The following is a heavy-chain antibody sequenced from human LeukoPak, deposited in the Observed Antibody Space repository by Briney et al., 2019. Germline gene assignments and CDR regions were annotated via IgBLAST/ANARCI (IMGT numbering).Heavy chain of an antibody. V-gene: IGHV4-31*03. D-gene: IGHD4-11*01. CDR3: ARGATVTRRTPFGY. CDR1: GGSITTSGYY. Sequence: PSQTLSLTCNVSGGSITTSGYYWNWIRQHLGKGLEWIGYISSSGNTYYNPSLKTRLAITLDTSENHFSLSLTSVTAADTAVYYCARGATVTRRTPFGYWGQGTLVTVSS. J-gene: IGHJ4*02. CDR2: ISSSGNT.